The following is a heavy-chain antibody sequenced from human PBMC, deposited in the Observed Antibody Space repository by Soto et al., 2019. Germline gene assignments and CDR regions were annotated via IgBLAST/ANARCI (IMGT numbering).Heavy chain of an antibody. D-gene: IGHD3-22*01. J-gene: IGHJ6*02. CDR1: GGSISSSNW. CDR3: AREGDSSGYYYYYGMDV. V-gene: IGHV4-4*02. Sequence: PSETLSLTCAVSGGSISSSNWWSWVRQPPGKGLEWIGEIYHSGSTNYNPSLKSRVTISVDKSKNQFSLKLSSVTAADTAVYYCAREGDSSGYYYYYGMDVWGQGTTVTVSS. CDR2: IYHSGST.